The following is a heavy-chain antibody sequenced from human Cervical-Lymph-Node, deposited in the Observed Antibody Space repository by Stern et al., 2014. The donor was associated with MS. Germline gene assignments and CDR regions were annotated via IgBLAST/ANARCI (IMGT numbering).Heavy chain of an antibody. V-gene: IGHV4-31*03. CDR1: GGSISSGGYY. CDR2: IHYKGDA. Sequence: QVQLQESGTGLVKPSKTLSLTCSVSGGSISSGGYYWSWISQTPGKGLEWIGSIHYKGDAYYNTSIKRRVTISLDPSNNQFSLRLCSVTAADAARYFCTRLDVTVKGFDPWGQGTLVSV. CDR3: TRLDVTVKGFDP. J-gene: IGHJ5*02. D-gene: IGHD1-1*01.